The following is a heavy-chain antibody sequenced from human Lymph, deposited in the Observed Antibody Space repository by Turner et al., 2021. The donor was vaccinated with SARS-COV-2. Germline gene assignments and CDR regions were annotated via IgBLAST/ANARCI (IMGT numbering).Heavy chain of an antibody. CDR2: ISYDGSNK. CDR3: ARGDYYGSGSFPGKTFDY. V-gene: IGHV3-30-3*01. Sequence: QVQLVASGGGVVQPGRSLRLSCAASGFTFSSYAMYWVRQAPGKGLEGVAVISYDGSNKYYADSVKGRFTISRDNSKNTLYLQMNSLRAEDTAVYYCARGDYYGSGSFPGKTFDYWGQGTLVTVSS. J-gene: IGHJ4*02. CDR1: GFTFSSYA. D-gene: IGHD3-10*01.